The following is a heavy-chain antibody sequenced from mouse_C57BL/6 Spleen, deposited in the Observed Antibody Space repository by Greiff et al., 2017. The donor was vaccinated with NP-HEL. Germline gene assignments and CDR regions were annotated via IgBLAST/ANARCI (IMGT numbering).Heavy chain of an antibody. CDR2: IDPEDGDT. J-gene: IGHJ2*01. V-gene: IGHV14-1*01. CDR1: GFNIKDYY. CDR3: TTWTRLQLRLQGYYFDY. D-gene: IGHD3-2*02. Sequence: EVQVVESGAELVRPGASVKLSCTASGFNIKDYYMHWVKQRPEQGLEWIGRIDPEDGDTEYAPKFQGKATMTADTSSNTAYLQLSSLTSEDTAVYYCTTWTRLQLRLQGYYFDYWGQGTTLTVSS.